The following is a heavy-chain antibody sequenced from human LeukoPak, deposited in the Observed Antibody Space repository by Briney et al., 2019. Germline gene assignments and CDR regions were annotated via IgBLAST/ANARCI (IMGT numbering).Heavy chain of an antibody. V-gene: IGHV3-30-3*01. CDR2: ISYDGSNK. CDR3: ARDHSGSYPTHYYYYYGMDV. D-gene: IGHD1-26*01. CDR1: GFTFSNAW. J-gene: IGHJ6*02. Sequence: QAGGSLRLSCAASGFTFSNAWMSWVRQAPGKGLEWVAVISYDGSNKYYADSVKGRFTISRDNSKNTLYLQMNSLRAEDTAVYYCARDHSGSYPTHYYYYYGMDVWGQGTTVTVSS.